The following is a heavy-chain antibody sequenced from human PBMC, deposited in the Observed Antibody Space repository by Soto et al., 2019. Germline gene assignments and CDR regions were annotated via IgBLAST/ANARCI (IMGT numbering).Heavy chain of an antibody. D-gene: IGHD6-19*01. CDR2: MNPNSGNT. CDR3: ARASLYSSGWHH. J-gene: IGHJ5*02. CDR1: GYTFTSYD. Sequence: QVQLVQSGAEVKKPGASVKVSCKASGYTFTSYDINWVRQATGQGLEWMGWMNPNSGNTVYAQKFQGRVTMTRNTAKSTADMELSSLRSEHTAVYYWARASLYSSGWHHWGQGTLVTVSS. V-gene: IGHV1-8*01.